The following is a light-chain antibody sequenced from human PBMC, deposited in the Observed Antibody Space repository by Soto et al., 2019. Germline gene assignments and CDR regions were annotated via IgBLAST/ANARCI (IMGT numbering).Light chain of an antibody. CDR2: GAS. J-gene: IGKJ4*02. Sequence: EIVLTQSPGTLSLSPEERATLSCRASQSVSSSYLARYQQKPGQAPRILIYGASSRATRIPDRFSGSGSGTDFTITISRLEPEDFSVYYCQQYGSSPLSCGGGTKVEVK. CDR1: QSVSSSY. V-gene: IGKV3-20*01. CDR3: QQYGSSPLS.